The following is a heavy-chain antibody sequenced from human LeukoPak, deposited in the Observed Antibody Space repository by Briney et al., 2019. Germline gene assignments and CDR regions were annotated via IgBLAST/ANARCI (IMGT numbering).Heavy chain of an antibody. V-gene: IGHV3-74*01. CDR3: ARSSPGIAVAGSGY. CDR1: GFTFSSYW. Sequence: TGGSLRLSCAASGFTFSSYWMHWVRQAPGKGLVGVSRINSDGSSTTYADSVKGRFTISRDNAKNTLYLQMNNLRAEDTAVYCCARSSPGIAVAGSGYWGQGTLVTVSS. D-gene: IGHD6-19*01. CDR2: INSDGSST. J-gene: IGHJ4*02.